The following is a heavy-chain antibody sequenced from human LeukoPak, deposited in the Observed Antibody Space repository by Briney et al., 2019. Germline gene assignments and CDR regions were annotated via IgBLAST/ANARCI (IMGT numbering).Heavy chain of an antibody. Sequence: ASVKVSCKASGYTFTGYYMHWVRQAPGQGLERMGWINPNSGGTNYAQKFQGRVTMTRDTSISTAYMELSRLRSDDTAVYYCARAPPYGSGSYYNIGDYWGQGTLVTVSS. J-gene: IGHJ4*02. V-gene: IGHV1-2*02. CDR3: ARAPPYGSGSYYNIGDY. CDR1: GYTFTGYY. D-gene: IGHD3-10*01. CDR2: INPNSGGT.